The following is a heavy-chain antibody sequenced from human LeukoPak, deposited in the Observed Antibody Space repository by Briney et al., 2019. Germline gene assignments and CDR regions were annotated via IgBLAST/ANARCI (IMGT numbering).Heavy chain of an antibody. CDR2: INPSGGST. V-gene: IGHV1-46*01. D-gene: IGHD6-13*01. CDR1: GYTFTSYY. Sequence: ASVKVSCKASGYTFTSYYMHWVRQAPGQGLEWMGIINPSGGSTSYAQKFQGRVTMTRDTSTSTVYMELSSLRSEDTAVYDCARERESGYSDYWGQGTLVTVSS. J-gene: IGHJ4*02. CDR3: ARERESGYSDY.